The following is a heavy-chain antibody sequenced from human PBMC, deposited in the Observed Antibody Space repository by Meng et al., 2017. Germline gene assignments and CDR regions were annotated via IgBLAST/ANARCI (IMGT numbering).Heavy chain of an antibody. V-gene: IGHV3-74*01. Sequence: ETLSLTCTVSGGSISSYYWSWVRQAPGKGLVWVSRINSDGSSTSYADSVKGRFTISRDNAKNTLYLQMNSLRAEDTAVYYCVTHVRGYYRSVWGLFDYWGQGTLVTVSS. CDR3: VTHVRGYYRSVWGLFDY. D-gene: IGHD3-22*01. CDR1: GGSISSYY. CDR2: INSDGSST. J-gene: IGHJ4*02.